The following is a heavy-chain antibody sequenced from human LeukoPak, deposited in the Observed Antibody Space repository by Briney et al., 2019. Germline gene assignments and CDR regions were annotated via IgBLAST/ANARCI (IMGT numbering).Heavy chain of an antibody. D-gene: IGHD5-24*01. V-gene: IGHV3-23*01. CDR2: TASSGRNT. CDR3: AKDIQLSA. Sequence: PGGSLRLSCAASGFNFNDAAMTWVRQAPGKGLEWVSLTASSGRNTYYTDSVRGRFTISRDNSKKTLSLQMNSLRVEDTAIYYCAKDIQLSAWGLGTMVTVSS. CDR1: GFNFNDAA. J-gene: IGHJ3*01.